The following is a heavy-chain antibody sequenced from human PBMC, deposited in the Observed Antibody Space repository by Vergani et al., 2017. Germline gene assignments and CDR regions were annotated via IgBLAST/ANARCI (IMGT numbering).Heavy chain of an antibody. V-gene: IGHV1-2*02. CDR3: ARDQTVVVTAIGWFDP. J-gene: IGHJ5*02. CDR1: GYTFTGYY. Sequence: QVQLVQSGAEVKKPGASVKVSCKASGYTFTGYYMHWVRQAPGQGLEWMGWINPNSGGTNYAQKFQGRVTMTRDTSSSTAYMELSRLRSDDTAVYYCARDQTVVVTAIGWFDPWGQGTLVTVSS. D-gene: IGHD2-21*02. CDR2: INPNSGGT.